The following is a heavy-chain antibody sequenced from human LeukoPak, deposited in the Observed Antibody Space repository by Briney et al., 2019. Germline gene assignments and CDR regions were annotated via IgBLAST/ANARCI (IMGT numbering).Heavy chain of an antibody. CDR2: IIPIFGST. Sequence: SVKVSCKASGGTFSSYAISWVRQAPGQGLEWMGGIIPIFGSTNYAQKFQGRVTITTDQSTRTAYMELNSLSSDDTAVYYCARVGRSRGSLPNSYYYMDVWGKGTTVTVSS. D-gene: IGHD1-26*01. CDR1: GGTFSSYA. CDR3: ARVGRSRGSLPNSYYYMDV. J-gene: IGHJ6*03. V-gene: IGHV1-69*05.